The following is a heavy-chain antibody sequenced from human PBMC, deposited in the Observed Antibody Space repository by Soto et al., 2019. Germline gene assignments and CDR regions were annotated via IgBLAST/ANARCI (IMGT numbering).Heavy chain of an antibody. CDR2: IKSKTDGGTT. CDR3: TTDGGIAYCSSSTCPVAY. J-gene: IGHJ4*02. CDR1: GFTFTYTW. D-gene: IGHD2-2*01. Sequence: PGGSLRLSCAASGFTFTYTWMSWVRQAPGKGLEWVGRIKSKTDGGTTDYAAPVIGRFTISRDDSKNTLYLQMNSLRTEDTAVYYCTTDGGIAYCSSSTCPVAYWGQGTLVTVSS. V-gene: IGHV3-15*01.